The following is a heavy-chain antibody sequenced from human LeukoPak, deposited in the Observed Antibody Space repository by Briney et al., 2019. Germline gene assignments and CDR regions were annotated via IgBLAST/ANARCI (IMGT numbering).Heavy chain of an antibody. V-gene: IGHV3-30*04. J-gene: IGHJ6*02. CDR3: ARDRRYSRSIELYYYYYGMDV. Sequence: PGRSLRLSCAASGFTFSSYAMHWVRQAPGKGLEWVAVISYGGSNKYYADSVKGRFTISRDNSKNTLYLQMNSLRAEDTAVYYCARDRRYSRSIELYYYYYGMDVWGQGTTVTVSS. CDR1: GFTFSSYA. D-gene: IGHD6-13*01. CDR2: ISYGGSNK.